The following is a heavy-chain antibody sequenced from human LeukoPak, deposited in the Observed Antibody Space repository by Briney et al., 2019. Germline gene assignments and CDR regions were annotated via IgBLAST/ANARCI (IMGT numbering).Heavy chain of an antibody. CDR1: GSSFSTHA. V-gene: IGHV3-30*03. Sequence: PGTSLRLSCAASGSSFSTHAMHWVRQAPGKGLEWVGVISYDGSDKYYVDSVKGRFTISRDNSKNTLYLQMNSLRDEDTAVYYCAGAIGYFDYWGQGTLVTVSS. CDR2: ISYDGSDK. D-gene: IGHD2-21*01. CDR3: AGAIGYFDY. J-gene: IGHJ4*02.